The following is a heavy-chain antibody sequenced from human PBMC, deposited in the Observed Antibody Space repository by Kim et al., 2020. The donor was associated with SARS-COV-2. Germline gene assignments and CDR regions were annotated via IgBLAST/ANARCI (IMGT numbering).Heavy chain of an antibody. V-gene: IGHV3-48*02. CDR2: ISASSGAI. CDR3: ARDLSYGSTYYYYFDS. CDR1: GFTFSRNA. J-gene: IGHJ4*02. D-gene: IGHD3-22*01. Sequence: VGSLRLSCAASGFTFSRNAMNWVRQAPGKGLEWVSYISASSGAIYYADSVKGRFTVSRDNAKHSVYLQMNSLRDEDTAVYYCARDLSYGSTYYYYFDSWGQGTLVTVSS.